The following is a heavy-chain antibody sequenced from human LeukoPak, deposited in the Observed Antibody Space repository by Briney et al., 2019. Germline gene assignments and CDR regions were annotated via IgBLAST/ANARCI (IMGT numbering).Heavy chain of an antibody. CDR1: GFTFSSYS. Sequence: GGSLRLSCAASGFTFSSYSMNWVRQAPGKGLEWVSYISSTSSTIYYADSVKGRFTISRDNAKNSLYLQMNSLRAEDTAVYYCARGSVVTAIHQYGMDVWGQGTTVTVSS. D-gene: IGHD2-21*02. V-gene: IGHV3-48*04. J-gene: IGHJ6*02. CDR3: ARGSVVTAIHQYGMDV. CDR2: ISSTSSTI.